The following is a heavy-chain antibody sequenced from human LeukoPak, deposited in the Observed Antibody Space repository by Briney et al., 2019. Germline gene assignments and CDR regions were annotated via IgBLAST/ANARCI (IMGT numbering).Heavy chain of an antibody. CDR3: AVGGSWFDP. Sequence: SSETLSLTCTVSGGSISSSSYYWGWIRQPPGKGLEWIGYVSYSGSTNYNPSLKSRVTISIDTSKNQFSLKLSSVTAADTAVYYCAVGGSWFDPWGQGTLVTVSS. J-gene: IGHJ5*02. CDR2: VSYSGST. V-gene: IGHV4-61*05. D-gene: IGHD3-16*01. CDR1: GGSISSSSYY.